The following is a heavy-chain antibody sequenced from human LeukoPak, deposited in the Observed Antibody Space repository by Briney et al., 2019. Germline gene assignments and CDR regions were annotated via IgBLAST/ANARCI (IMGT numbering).Heavy chain of an antibody. V-gene: IGHV4-39*01. CDR1: GGSISSSSYY. Sequence: PSETLSLTCTVSGGSISSSSYYWGWIRQPPGKGLEWIGTIYYSGSTYYNPSLKSRVTISVDTSKNQFSLKLSSVTAADTAVYYCARHPQSYCFDYWGQGTLVTVSS. CDR2: IYYSGST. CDR3: ARHPQSYCFDY. D-gene: IGHD3-16*02. J-gene: IGHJ4*02.